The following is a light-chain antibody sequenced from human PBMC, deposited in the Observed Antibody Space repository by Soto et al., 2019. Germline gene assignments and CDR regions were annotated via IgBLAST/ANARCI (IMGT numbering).Light chain of an antibody. Sequence: EIVLTQSPGTLSLSPGERATLSCRASQSVSSSYLAWYQQKPGQAPRLLIYGASSRVTGIPDRFSGSGSGTDFTLTISRLEPEDFAVDYCQQYGSSPPITFGHGTKLEIK. V-gene: IGKV3-20*01. J-gene: IGKJ2*01. CDR3: QQYGSSPPIT. CDR1: QSVSSSY. CDR2: GAS.